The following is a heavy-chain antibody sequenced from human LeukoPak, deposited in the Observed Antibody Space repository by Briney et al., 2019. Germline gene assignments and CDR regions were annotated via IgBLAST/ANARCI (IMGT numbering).Heavy chain of an antibody. D-gene: IGHD6-19*01. CDR3: ASRSAVAGTFDY. CDR1: GYTFIAYH. CDR2: INPNSGGT. Sequence: ASVKVSCKASGYTFIAYHMHWVRQAPGQGLEWMGRINPNSGGTNYAQKFQGRVTMTRDTSISTAYMELSRLRSDDTAVYYCASRSAVAGTFDYWGQGTLVTVSS. J-gene: IGHJ4*02. V-gene: IGHV1-2*06.